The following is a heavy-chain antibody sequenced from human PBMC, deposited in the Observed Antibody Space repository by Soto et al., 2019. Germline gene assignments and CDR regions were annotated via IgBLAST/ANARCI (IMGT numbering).Heavy chain of an antibody. CDR2: MNPNSGNT. Sequence: GASVKVSCKASGYTFTSYGISWVRQATGQGLEWMGWMNPNSGNTGYAQKFQGRVTMTRNTSISTAYMELSSLRSEDTAVYYCARLHPTRYDFWSGYYSHYYYMDVWGKGTTVTVSS. J-gene: IGHJ6*03. CDR1: GYTFTSYG. CDR3: ARLHPTRYDFWSGYYSHYYYMDV. V-gene: IGHV1-8*02. D-gene: IGHD3-3*01.